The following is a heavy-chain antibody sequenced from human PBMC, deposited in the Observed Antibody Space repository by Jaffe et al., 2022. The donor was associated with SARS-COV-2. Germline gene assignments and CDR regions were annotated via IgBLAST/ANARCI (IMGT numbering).Heavy chain of an antibody. Sequence: QVQLVESGGGVVQPGRSLRLSCAASGFTFSSYAMHWVRQAPGKGLEWVAVISYDGSNKYYADSVKGRFTISRDNSKNTLYLQMNSLRAEDTAVYYCARGTYDILTGYYKGHYYYGMDVWGQGTTVTVSS. CDR1: GFTFSSYA. J-gene: IGHJ6*02. CDR2: ISYDGSNK. CDR3: ARGTYDILTGYYKGHYYYGMDV. V-gene: IGHV3-30-3*01. D-gene: IGHD3-9*01.